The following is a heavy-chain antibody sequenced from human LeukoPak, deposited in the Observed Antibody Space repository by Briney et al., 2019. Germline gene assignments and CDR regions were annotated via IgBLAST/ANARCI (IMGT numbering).Heavy chain of an antibody. CDR3: ARDLWISSKIGYYFLVGY. J-gene: IGHJ4*02. D-gene: IGHD3-22*01. Sequence: ASVKVSCKASGYTFTSYYMHWVRQAPGQGLEWMGIINPSGSSTSYAQKFQGRVTMTRDTSTSTVYMGLSSLRSEDTAVYYCARDLWISSKIGYYFLVGYWGQGTLVTVSS. CDR2: INPSGSST. V-gene: IGHV1-46*01. CDR1: GYTFTSYY.